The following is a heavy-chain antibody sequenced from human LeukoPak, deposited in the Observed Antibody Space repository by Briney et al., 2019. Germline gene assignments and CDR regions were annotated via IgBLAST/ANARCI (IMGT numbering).Heavy chain of an antibody. Sequence: ASVKVSCKASGGTFSSYAISWVRQAPGQGLEWIGIINPSGGSTSYAQKFQGRVTMTRDTSTSTVYMELSSLRSEDTAVYYCARDLHNSTRGYSYGHYWGQGTLVTVSS. CDR2: INPSGGST. V-gene: IGHV1-46*01. D-gene: IGHD5-18*01. CDR3: ARDLHNSTRGYSYGHY. CDR1: GGTFSSYA. J-gene: IGHJ4*02.